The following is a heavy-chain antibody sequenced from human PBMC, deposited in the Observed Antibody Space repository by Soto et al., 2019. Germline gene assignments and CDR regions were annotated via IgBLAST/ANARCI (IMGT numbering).Heavy chain of an antibody. V-gene: IGHV1-2*02. CDR1: GYTFTGYY. CDR2: INPNNGGT. CDR3: ASVGHSSSYPLDY. J-gene: IGHJ4*02. D-gene: IGHD6-6*01. Sequence: QVQLVQSGAEVKKPGASVKVSCKASGYTFTGYYMHWVRQAPGQGLEWMGWINPNNGGTNYAQKFQGRVTEPRDTSISTPYMELSRLRSDDTAVYYCASVGHSSSYPLDYWGQGTLVAVSS.